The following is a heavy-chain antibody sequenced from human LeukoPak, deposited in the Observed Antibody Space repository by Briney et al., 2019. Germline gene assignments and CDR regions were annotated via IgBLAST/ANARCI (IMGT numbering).Heavy chain of an antibody. CDR2: INPNSGGT. J-gene: IGHJ5*02. D-gene: IGHD2-21*01. CDR1: GYTFTGYY. V-gene: IGHV1-2*02. CDR3: ARVSSKFPYNWFDP. Sequence: GASVTVSFKASGYTFTGYYMHWVRQAPGQGLEWMGWINPNSGGTNYAQKFQGRVTMTRDTSISTAYMELSRLRSDDTAVYYCARVSSKFPYNWFDPWGQGTLVTVSS.